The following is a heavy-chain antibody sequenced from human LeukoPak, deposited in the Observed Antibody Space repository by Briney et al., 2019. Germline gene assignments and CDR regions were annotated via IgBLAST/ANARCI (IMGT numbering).Heavy chain of an antibody. CDR3: ARDDYYYDSSGYASFDY. CDR1: GYTFTGYY. CDR2: INPNSGGT. D-gene: IGHD3-22*01. Sequence: EASVKVSCKASGYTFTGYYMHWVRQAPGPGLEWMGWINPNSGGTNYAQKFQGRVTMTRDTSISTAYMELSRLRSDDTAVYYCARDDYYYDSSGYASFDYWGQGTLVTVSS. V-gene: IGHV1-2*02. J-gene: IGHJ4*02.